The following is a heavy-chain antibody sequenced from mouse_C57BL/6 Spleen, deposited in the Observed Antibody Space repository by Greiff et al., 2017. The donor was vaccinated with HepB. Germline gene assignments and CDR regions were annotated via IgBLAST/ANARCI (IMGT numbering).Heavy chain of an antibody. CDR2: ISYSGST. J-gene: IGHJ2*01. D-gene: IGHD2-5*01. Sequence: DVMLVESGPGMVKPSQSLSLTCTVTGYSITSGYDWHWIRHFPGNKLEWMGYISYSGSTNYHPSLKSRTSITHDTSKNHFFLKLNSVTTEDTATDYCARESNGYYFDYWGQGTTLTVSS. CDR3: ARESNGYYFDY. CDR1: GYSITSGYD. V-gene: IGHV3-1*01.